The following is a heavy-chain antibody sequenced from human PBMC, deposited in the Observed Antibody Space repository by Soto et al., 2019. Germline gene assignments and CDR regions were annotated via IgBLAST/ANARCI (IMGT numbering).Heavy chain of an antibody. CDR2: IFDGGSA. D-gene: IGHD4-17*01. J-gene: IGHJ5*02. V-gene: IGHV4-59*12. Sequence: PSETLSLTCTVSGGTITYYYWSWIRQAPGKGLEWLGYIFDGGSANYNPSLKSRVTFSLDTSQNQLSLKLSSVTAADTAVYYCARLDYAGGFDPWGQGTLVTVSS. CDR1: GGTITYYY. CDR3: ARLDYAGGFDP.